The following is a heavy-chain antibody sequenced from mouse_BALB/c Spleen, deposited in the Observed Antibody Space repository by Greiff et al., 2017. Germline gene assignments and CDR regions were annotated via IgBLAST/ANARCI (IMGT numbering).Heavy chain of an antibody. J-gene: IGHJ4*01. Sequence: LVKTGASVKISCKASGYSFTGYYIHWVKQSHGKSLEWIGYISCYNGATSYNQKFKGKATFTVDTSSSTAYMQFNSLTSEDSAVYYCARDGYSSYYYAMDYWGQGTSVTVSS. CDR3: ARDGYSSYYYAMDY. D-gene: IGHD2-3*01. V-gene: IGHV1S34*01. CDR2: ISCYNGAT. CDR1: GYSFTGYY.